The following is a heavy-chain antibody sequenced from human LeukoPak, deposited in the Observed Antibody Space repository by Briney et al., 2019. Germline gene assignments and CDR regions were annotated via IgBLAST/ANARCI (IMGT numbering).Heavy chain of an antibody. D-gene: IGHD3-3*01. CDR3: ARDSFDYDAGSRANVEWFDP. V-gene: IGHV4-4*07. CDR2: MFVSGTT. J-gene: IGHJ5*02. CDR1: GGSITSDY. Sequence: SETLSLTCTVSGGSITSDYWNWIRQPPGKGLEWIGRMFVSGTTYYNPHLKSRVTMSLDTSKKQFSLKLSSVTAADTAVYYCARDSFDYDAGSRANVEWFDPWGQGILVTVSS.